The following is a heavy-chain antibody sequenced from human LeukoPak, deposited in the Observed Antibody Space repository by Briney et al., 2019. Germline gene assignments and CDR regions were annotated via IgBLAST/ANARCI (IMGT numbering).Heavy chain of an antibody. V-gene: IGHV4-61*02. Sequence: SQTLSLTCTVSGGSISSGGYYWSWIRQPAGKGLEWIGRIYTSGSTNYNPSLKSRVTISVDTSKNQFSLKLSSVTAADTAVYYCARFHGLLYYFDYWGQGTLVTVSS. CDR1: GGSISSGGYY. CDR2: IYTSGST. CDR3: ARFHGLLYYFDY. J-gene: IGHJ4*02.